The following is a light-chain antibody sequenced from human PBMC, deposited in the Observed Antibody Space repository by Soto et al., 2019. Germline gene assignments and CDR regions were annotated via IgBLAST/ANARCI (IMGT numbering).Light chain of an antibody. V-gene: IGKV1-12*01. CDR3: QLGNKFPLT. J-gene: IGKJ4*01. CDR1: QAINRY. Sequence: DIQMTQSPSSVSASVGDRVTITCRASQAINRYLAWYQQKPGKAPNLLIYTTSSLQSGVPSRFSGSGSGTDFTLTISSMQLSDFATYYSQLGNKFPLTFGGGTNVEI. CDR2: TTS.